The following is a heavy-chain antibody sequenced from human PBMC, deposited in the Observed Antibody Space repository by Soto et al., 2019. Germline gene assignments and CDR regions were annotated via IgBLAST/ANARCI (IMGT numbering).Heavy chain of an antibody. CDR1: GFTFSSYS. CDR3: ASLKGVAAPLDV. Sequence: VQLVESGGGLVKPGGSLRLSCAASGFTFSSYSMNWVRQAPGKGLEWVSSISSSSSYIYYADSVKGRFTISRDNAKNSLYLQMNSLRAEDTAVYYCASLKGVAAPLDVWGQGTTVTVSS. D-gene: IGHD6-6*01. CDR2: ISSSSSYI. V-gene: IGHV3-21*01. J-gene: IGHJ6*02.